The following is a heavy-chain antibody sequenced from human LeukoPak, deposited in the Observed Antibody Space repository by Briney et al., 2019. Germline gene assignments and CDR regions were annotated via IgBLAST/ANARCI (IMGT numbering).Heavy chain of an antibody. D-gene: IGHD3-3*01. CDR3: AREVGLRFLEWLPSGANLEEYYFDY. CDR2: ISGSGGST. V-gene: IGHV3-23*01. J-gene: IGHJ4*02. Sequence: PGGSLRLSCAASGFTFSSYAMSWVRQAPGKGLEWVSAISGSGGSTYYADSVKGRFTISRDNAKNSLYLQMNSLRAEDTAVYYCAREVGLRFLEWLPSGANLEEYYFDYWGQGTLVTVSS. CDR1: GFTFSSYA.